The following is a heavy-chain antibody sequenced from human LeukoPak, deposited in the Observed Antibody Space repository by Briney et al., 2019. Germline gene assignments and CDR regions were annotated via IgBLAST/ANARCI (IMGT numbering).Heavy chain of an antibody. V-gene: IGHV4-30-2*01. CDR1: GGSISSGGYS. J-gene: IGHJ5*02. D-gene: IGHD6-13*01. CDR3: ARALPAAAGSLSPWFDP. CDR2: IYHSGST. Sequence: SETLSLTCAVSGGSISSGGYSWSWIRQPPGKGLEWIGYIYHSGSTYYNPSLKSRVTISVDRSKNQFSLKLSSVTAADTAVYYCARALPAAAGSLSPWFDPWGQGTLVTVSS.